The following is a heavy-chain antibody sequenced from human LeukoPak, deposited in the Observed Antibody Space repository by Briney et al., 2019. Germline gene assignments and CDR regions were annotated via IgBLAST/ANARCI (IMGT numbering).Heavy chain of an antibody. D-gene: IGHD3-3*01. CDR3: ARAPYDFWSGYFH. J-gene: IGHJ4*02. CDR1: GFTFSGYA. CDR2: IYYSGST. Sequence: PGGSLRLSCAASGFTFSGYAMGWIRQPPGKGLEWIGYIYYSGSTNYNPSLKSRVTISVDTSKNQLSLKLSSVTAADTAVYYCARAPYDFWSGYFHWGQGTLVTVSS. V-gene: IGHV4-59*01.